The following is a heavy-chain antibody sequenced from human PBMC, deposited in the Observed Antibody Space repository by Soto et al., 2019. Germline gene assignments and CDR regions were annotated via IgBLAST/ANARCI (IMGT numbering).Heavy chain of an antibody. V-gene: IGHV3-23*01. D-gene: IGHD3-3*01. Sequence: GGSLRLSCAASGFTFSSYAMSWVRQAPGKGLEWVSAISGSGGSTYYADSVKGRFTISRDNSKNTLYLQMNSLRAEDTAVYYCAKVGGTYYDFWSGPPNYFDYWGQGTLVTVSS. CDR3: AKVGGTYYDFWSGPPNYFDY. CDR1: GFTFSSYA. CDR2: ISGSGGST. J-gene: IGHJ4*02.